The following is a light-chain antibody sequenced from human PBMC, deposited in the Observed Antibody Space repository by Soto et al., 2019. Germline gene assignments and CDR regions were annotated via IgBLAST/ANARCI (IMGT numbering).Light chain of an antibody. CDR2: DAS. V-gene: IGKV1-5*01. J-gene: IGKJ1*01. CDR3: LQYANHSWT. Sequence: DIQMTQTPATLSSFVGDRVTITCRASRSISDWLAWYQQKPGKAPKLLIFDASSLKSGVPSRFSGSGSGTEFTLTISSLQPDDVATYYCLQYANHSWTFGQGTKVDIK. CDR1: RSISDW.